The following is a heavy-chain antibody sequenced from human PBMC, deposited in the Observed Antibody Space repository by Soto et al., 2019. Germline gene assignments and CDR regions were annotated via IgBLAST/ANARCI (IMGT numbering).Heavy chain of an antibody. Sequence: EVQLVESGGGLVQPGGSLRLSCATSGITVSSNYMSWVRQAPGKGLEWVSVIYKGGNTLYEDSVKGRFTISRDSSENTLYLQMNSLRAEDTAVYYCGSTSYGLYYYYMDVWGKGTTVIVSS. V-gene: IGHV3-66*01. CDR1: GITVSSNY. J-gene: IGHJ6*03. D-gene: IGHD3-10*01. CDR3: GSTSYGLYYYYMDV. CDR2: IYKGGNT.